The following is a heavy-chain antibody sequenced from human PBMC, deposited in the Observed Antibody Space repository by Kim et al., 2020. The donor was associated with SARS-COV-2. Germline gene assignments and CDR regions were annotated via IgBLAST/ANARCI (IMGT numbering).Heavy chain of an antibody. Sequence: SVKVSCKASGFTFTSSAVQWVRQARGQRLEWIGWIVVGSGNTNYAQKFQERVTITRDMSTSTAYMELSSLRSEDTAVYYCAAAVGFGGYDSLGFDYWGQGTLVTVSS. V-gene: IGHV1-58*01. J-gene: IGHJ4*02. CDR2: IVVGSGNT. CDR3: AAAVGFGGYDSLGFDY. D-gene: IGHD5-12*01. CDR1: GFTFTSSA.